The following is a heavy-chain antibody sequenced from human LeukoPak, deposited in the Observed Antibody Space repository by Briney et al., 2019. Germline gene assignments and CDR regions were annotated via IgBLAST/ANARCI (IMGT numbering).Heavy chain of an antibody. D-gene: IGHD1-26*01. CDR2: ISSFSGTI. J-gene: IGHJ3*02. CDR3: ARDLWELLLSGTGDAFDI. CDR1: GITFSSYS. V-gene: IGHV3-48*01. Sequence: PGGSLRLSCVASGITFSSYSMNWVRQAPGKGLEWVSYISSFSGTINYADSVKGRFTISRDNAKNSLYLQMNSLRAEDTAVYYCARDLWELLLSGTGDAFDIWGQGTMVTVSS.